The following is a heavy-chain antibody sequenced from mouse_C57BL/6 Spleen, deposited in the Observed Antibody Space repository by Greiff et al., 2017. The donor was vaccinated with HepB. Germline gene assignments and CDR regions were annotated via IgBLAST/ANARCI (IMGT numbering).Heavy chain of an antibody. CDR2: INPYNGGT. CDR1: GYTFTDYY. Sequence: VQLQQSGPVLVKPGASVKMSCKASGYTFTDYYMNWVKQSHGKSLEWIGVINPYNGGTSYNQKFKGKATLPVDKSSSTAYMELNSLTSEDSAVYYWAREGVYDYDGFYAMDYWGQGTSVTVSS. CDR3: AREGVYDYDGFYAMDY. D-gene: IGHD2-4*01. J-gene: IGHJ4*01. V-gene: IGHV1-19*01.